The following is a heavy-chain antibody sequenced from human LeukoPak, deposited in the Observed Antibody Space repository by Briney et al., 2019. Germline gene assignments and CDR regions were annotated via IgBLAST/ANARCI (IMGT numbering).Heavy chain of an antibody. D-gene: IGHD2-2*02. CDR3: ARTSPPIPQGDFDY. CDR2: INHSGST. Sequence: ASETLSLTCAVYGGSFSGYYWSWIRQPPGKGLEWIGEINHSGSTNYNPSLKSRVTISVDTSKNQFSLKLSSVTAADTAVYYCARTSPPIPQGDFDYWGQGTLVTVSS. CDR1: GGSFSGYY. V-gene: IGHV4-34*01. J-gene: IGHJ4*02.